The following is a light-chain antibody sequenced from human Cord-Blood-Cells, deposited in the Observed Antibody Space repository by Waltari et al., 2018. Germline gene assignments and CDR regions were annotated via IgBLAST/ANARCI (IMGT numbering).Light chain of an antibody. V-gene: IGLV2-14*01. CDR3: SSYTSSSTYA. CDR2: EVS. J-gene: IGLJ1*01. Sequence: QSALTHPASVSGSPGQPLTISFTGTPGDVGCYNYVSGYQKHPGKAPKLMIYEVSTQPSGVSNRFSGSKTGNTVSLTISGLQAEDEANYYCSSYTSSSTYAFGIGTKVTVL. CDR1: PGDVGCYNY.